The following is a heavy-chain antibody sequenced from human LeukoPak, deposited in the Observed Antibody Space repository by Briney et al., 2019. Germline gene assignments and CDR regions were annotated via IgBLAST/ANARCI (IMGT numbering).Heavy chain of an antibody. CDR1: GFTFSSYG. J-gene: IGHJ3*02. CDR2: ISYDGSNK. Sequence: GGSLRLSCAASGFTFSSYGMHWVRQAPGKGLEWVAVISYDGSNKYYADSVKGRFTISRDNSKNTLYLQMNSLRAEDTAVYYCARDRSDCSGGSCYSTDAFDIWGQGTMVTVSS. CDR3: ARDRSDCSGGSCYSTDAFDI. D-gene: IGHD2-15*01. V-gene: IGHV3-30*03.